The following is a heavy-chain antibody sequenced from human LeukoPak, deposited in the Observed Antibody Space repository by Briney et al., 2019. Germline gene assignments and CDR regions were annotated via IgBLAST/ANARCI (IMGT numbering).Heavy chain of an antibody. Sequence: SETLSLTCTVSGGSISSYYWSWIRQPAGRGLEWIGRIYTSGSTNYNPSLKSRVTMSVDTSKNQFSLKLSSVTAADTAVYYCAREPLGGSGSFGWSPPGTFDHWGQGTLVTVSS. CDR3: AREPLGGSGSFGWSPPGTFDH. CDR2: IYTSGST. V-gene: IGHV4-4*07. D-gene: IGHD3-10*01. J-gene: IGHJ5*02. CDR1: GGSISSYY.